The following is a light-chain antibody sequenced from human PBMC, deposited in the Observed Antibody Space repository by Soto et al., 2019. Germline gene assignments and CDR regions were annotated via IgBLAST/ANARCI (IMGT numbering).Light chain of an antibody. Sequence: EIVLTQSPGTLSLSPGERATLSCRASQSVSSSYLAWYQQKPGQAPRLLIYGASSRAIGIPDRFSGSGSGTNFTLPISRLEPEDFAMYYCQQDGRSPRTFGQGTKVEIK. J-gene: IGKJ1*01. CDR2: GAS. CDR1: QSVSSSY. V-gene: IGKV3-20*01. CDR3: QQDGRSPRT.